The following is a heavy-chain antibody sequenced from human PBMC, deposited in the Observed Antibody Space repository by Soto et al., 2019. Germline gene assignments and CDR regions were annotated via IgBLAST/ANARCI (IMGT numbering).Heavy chain of an antibody. CDR3: AASQQFAY. Sequence: QVQLVQSGAEVKKPGASVKVSCKASGYTFSNYGINWVRQAPGQGLEWMGWINTYAGDTNLRQKFQGRVTMTTDTSTSTAYMEGRGRRSDDTAIYYWAASQQFAYWGQGTLVSVSS. CDR1: GYTFSNYG. J-gene: IGHJ4*02. CDR2: INTYAGDT. V-gene: IGHV1-18*01. D-gene: IGHD6-13*01.